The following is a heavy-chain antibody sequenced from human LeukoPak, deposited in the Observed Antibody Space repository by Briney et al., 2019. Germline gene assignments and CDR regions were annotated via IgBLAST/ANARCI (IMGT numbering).Heavy chain of an antibody. Sequence: SETLSLTCTVSGGSISSSSYYWGWIRQPPGKGLEWIGSIYYSGSTYYNPSLKSRVTISVDTSKNQFSLKLSSVTAADTAVYYCARPLVATITLFDYWGQGTLVTVSS. CDR3: ARPLVATITLFDY. J-gene: IGHJ4*02. D-gene: IGHD5-12*01. V-gene: IGHV4-39*01. CDR1: GGSISSSSYY. CDR2: IYYSGST.